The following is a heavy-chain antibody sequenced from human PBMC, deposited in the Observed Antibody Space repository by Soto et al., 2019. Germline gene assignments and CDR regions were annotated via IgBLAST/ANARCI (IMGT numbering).Heavy chain of an antibody. CDR2: ISSSSSYI. Sequence: GGSLRLSCAASGFTFSSYSMNWVCQAPGKGLEWVSSISSSSSYIYYADSVKGRFTISRDNAKNSLYLQMNSLRAEDTAVYYCARDSESIDSSSWYYIYYYYMDVWGKGTTVTVSS. D-gene: IGHD6-13*01. CDR1: GFTFSSYS. J-gene: IGHJ6*03. CDR3: ARDSESIDSSSWYYIYYYYMDV. V-gene: IGHV3-21*01.